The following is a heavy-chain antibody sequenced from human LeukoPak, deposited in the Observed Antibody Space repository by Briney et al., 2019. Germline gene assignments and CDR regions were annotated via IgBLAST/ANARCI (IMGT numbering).Heavy chain of an antibody. CDR2: ISAYNGNT. CDR3: ARDARIAVAGVFAY. V-gene: IGHV1-18*01. Sequence: ASVKVSCKASGYTFTSYGISWVRQAPGQGLEWMGWISAYNGNTNYAQKLQGRVTMTTDTSTSTAYMELRSLRSDDTAVYYCARDARIAVAGVFAYWGQGTLVTVS. J-gene: IGHJ4*02. CDR1: GYTFTSYG. D-gene: IGHD6-19*01.